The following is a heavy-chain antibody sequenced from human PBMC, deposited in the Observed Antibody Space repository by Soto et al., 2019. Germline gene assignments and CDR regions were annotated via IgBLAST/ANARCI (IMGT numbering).Heavy chain of an antibody. CDR2: ISYDGSNK. CDR1: GFTFSSYG. Sequence: QVQLVESGGGVVQPGRSLRLSCAASGFTFSSYGMHWVRQAPGKGLEWVAVISYDGSNKYYADSVKGRFTISRDNSNNTLYLQMNSLRAEDTAVYYCAKKYSGSYFDYWGQGTLVTVSS. D-gene: IGHD1-26*01. J-gene: IGHJ4*02. CDR3: AKKYSGSYFDY. V-gene: IGHV3-30*18.